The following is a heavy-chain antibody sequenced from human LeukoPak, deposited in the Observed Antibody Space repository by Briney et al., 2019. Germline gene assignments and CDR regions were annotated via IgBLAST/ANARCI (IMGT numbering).Heavy chain of an antibody. CDR1: GYTFTGYY. CDR2: INPSGGST. Sequence: ASVKVSCMASGYTFTGYYMHWVRQAPGQGLEWMGIINPSGGSTSYAQKFQGRVTMTRDMSTSTVYMELSSLRSEDTAVYYCARVPNYDILTGKPYYYYYMDVWGKGTTVTVSS. D-gene: IGHD3-9*01. CDR3: ARVPNYDILTGKPYYYYYMDV. J-gene: IGHJ6*03. V-gene: IGHV1-46*01.